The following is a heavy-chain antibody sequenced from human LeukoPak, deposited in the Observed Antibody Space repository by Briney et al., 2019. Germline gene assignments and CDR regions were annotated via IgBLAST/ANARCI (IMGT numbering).Heavy chain of an antibody. CDR2: IGYDGSNK. D-gene: IGHD6-13*01. CDR3: AKPHDSGWWMFDY. CDR1: GFIFSSYG. J-gene: IGHJ4*02. Sequence: GGSLRLSCAASGFIFSSYGIHWVRQAPGKGLEWVAFIGYDGSNKYYADSVKGRFSISRDNSKNTVYLQMNSLRAEDTAIYYCAKPHDSGWWMFDYWGQGTLVTVSS. V-gene: IGHV3-30*02.